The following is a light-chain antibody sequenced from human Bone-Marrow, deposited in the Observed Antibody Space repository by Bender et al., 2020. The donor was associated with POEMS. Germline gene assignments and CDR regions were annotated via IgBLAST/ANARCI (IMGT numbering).Light chain of an antibody. J-gene: IGLJ1*01. CDR3: SSPTVNNNYA. V-gene: IGLV2-8*01. CDR1: SSDVGDYNY. Sequence: QSALTQPASVSGSPGQSITISCTGTSSDVGDYNYVSWYQHHPGKAPKLVIYEVNKRPSGVPDRFSGSKSGNTASLTVSGLQAEDEADYYCSSPTVNNNYAFGTGTKVTVL. CDR2: EVN.